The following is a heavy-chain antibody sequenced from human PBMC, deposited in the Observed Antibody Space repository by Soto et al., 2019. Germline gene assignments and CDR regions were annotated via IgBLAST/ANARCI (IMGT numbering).Heavy chain of an antibody. V-gene: IGHV4-59*08. D-gene: IGHD6-19*01. Sequence: QVQLQESGPGLVKPSETLSLTCTVSGGSISSYYWSWMRQPPGKGVEWIGDIYYRGSTNYNPSLKSRVTKTVDTSKSQLSLKLSSVTAADTAVYYCASLRLDYYFDYWGQGTLVTVSS. J-gene: IGHJ4*02. CDR3: ASLRLDYYFDY. CDR1: GGSISSYY. CDR2: IYYRGST.